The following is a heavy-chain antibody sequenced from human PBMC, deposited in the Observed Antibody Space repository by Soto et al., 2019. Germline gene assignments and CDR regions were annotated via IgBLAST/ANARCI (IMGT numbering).Heavy chain of an antibody. D-gene: IGHD1-1*01. CDR2: ISSSGSTI. J-gene: IGHJ3*02. Sequence: GGSLRLSCAASGFTVSSSSMNWVRQAPGKGLEWVSYISSSGSTIYYADSVRGRVTISRDNAKNSLFLEMNSLRDEDTAVYFCARGTGGAFDIWGQGTMVTVPS. V-gene: IGHV3-48*02. CDR3: ARGTGGAFDI. CDR1: GFTVSSSS.